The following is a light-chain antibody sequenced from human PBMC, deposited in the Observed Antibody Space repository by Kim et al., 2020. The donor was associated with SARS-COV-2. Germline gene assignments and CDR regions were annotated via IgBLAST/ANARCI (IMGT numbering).Light chain of an antibody. J-gene: IGKJ2*01. CDR1: QSIGSSS. CDR3: QQYGSSRYT. Sequence: EIVLTQSPDTLSLSPGERATLSCTASQSIGSSSLAWYQQKPGQAPRLLIHGSSSRATGIPDRFSGSGSGTDFTLTISRLEPEDFAVYYCQQYGSSRYTFGQGTKLEI. CDR2: GSS. V-gene: IGKV3-20*01.